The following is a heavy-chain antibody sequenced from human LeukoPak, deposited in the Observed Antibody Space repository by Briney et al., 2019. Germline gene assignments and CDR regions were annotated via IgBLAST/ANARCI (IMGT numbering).Heavy chain of an antibody. D-gene: IGHD3-10*01. CDR2: INPNSGGT. CDR1: GYTFTSYY. CDR3: AKNHRSGSYDHWFDP. V-gene: IGHV1-2*02. Sequence: ASVKVSCKASGYTFTSYYMHWVRQAPGQGLEWMGWINPNSGGTNYAQKFQGRVTMTRDTSISTAYMELRSLRSDDAAVYYCAKNHRSGSYDHWFDPWGQGTLVTVSS. J-gene: IGHJ5*02.